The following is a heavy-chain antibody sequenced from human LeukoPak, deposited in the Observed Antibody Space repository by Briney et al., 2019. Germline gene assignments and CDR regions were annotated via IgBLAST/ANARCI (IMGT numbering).Heavy chain of an antibody. CDR3: ARLSGNPTRPTAPDY. J-gene: IGHJ4*02. D-gene: IGHD1-1*01. CDR2: LSENERVA. Sequence: RSGGSLRLSCEAAGFIFSGYDISWFRQAPGEGLEYVSSLSENERVAFFANSVKGRFSISRDDSKSTLYLQMGSLTTEDTAVYYCARLSGNPTRPTAPDYWGQGTLATVSS. CDR1: GFIFSGYD. V-gene: IGHV3-64*01.